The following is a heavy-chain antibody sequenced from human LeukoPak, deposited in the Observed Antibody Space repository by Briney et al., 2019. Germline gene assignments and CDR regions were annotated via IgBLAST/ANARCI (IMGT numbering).Heavy chain of an antibody. CDR3: VRNYYGSGSYYSHFDY. D-gene: IGHD3-10*01. V-gene: IGHV6-1*01. Sequence: SQTLSLTCAISGDSVSSNSATWNWIRQSPSRGLEWLGRTYYRSKWDNDYAVSVKSRITINPDTSKNQFSLQLKSVTPEDTAVYYCVRNYYGSGSYYSHFDYWGQGTLVTVSS. CDR1: GDSVSSNSAT. J-gene: IGHJ4*02. CDR2: TYYRSKWDN.